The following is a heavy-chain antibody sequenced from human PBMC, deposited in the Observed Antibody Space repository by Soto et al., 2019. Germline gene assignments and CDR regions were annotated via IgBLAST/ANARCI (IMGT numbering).Heavy chain of an antibody. Sequence: QVQLVQSGAEVKKPGASVKVSCKASGYTFTSYGITWVRQAPGQGLEWMGWINVYNGNINYAQKLQGRDTMTTNTSTSTAYMELTSLRSDDTAVYYCARDLGAGLVDYWGQGTLVTVSS. D-gene: IGHD6-19*01. CDR2: INVYNGNI. CDR3: ARDLGAGLVDY. V-gene: IGHV1-18*01. CDR1: GYTFTSYG. J-gene: IGHJ4*02.